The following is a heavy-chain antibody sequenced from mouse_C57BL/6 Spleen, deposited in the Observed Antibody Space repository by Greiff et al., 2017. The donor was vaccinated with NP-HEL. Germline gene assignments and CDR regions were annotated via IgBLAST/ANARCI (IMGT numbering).Heavy chain of an antibody. CDR2: INPNNGGT. V-gene: IGHV1-18*01. CDR1: GYTFTDYN. CDR3: ARGARTWFAY. Sequence: EIQLQQSGPELVKPGASVKIPCKASGYTFTDYNMDWVKQSHGKSLEWIGDINPNNGGTIYNQKFKGKDTLTVDKSSSTAYMELRSLTSEDTAVYYCARGARTWFAYWGQGTLVTVSA. J-gene: IGHJ3*01.